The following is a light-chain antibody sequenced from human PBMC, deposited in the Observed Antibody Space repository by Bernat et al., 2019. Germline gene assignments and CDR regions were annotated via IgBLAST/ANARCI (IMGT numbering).Light chain of an antibody. J-gene: IGKJ2*03. V-gene: IGKV1-5*03. CDR1: QNIEGY. Sequence: DIQMTQSPSTLSASVGDRVTIACRASQNIEGYLAWYQHKPGKAPKCLIYKASTLESGVPSRFSGSGFGTEFSLTISGLQPDDFATYYCQQYKSQYSFGQGTKLE. CDR2: KAS. CDR3: QQYKSQYS.